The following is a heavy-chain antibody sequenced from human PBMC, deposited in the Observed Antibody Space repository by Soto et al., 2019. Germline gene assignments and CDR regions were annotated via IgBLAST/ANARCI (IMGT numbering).Heavy chain of an antibody. D-gene: IGHD4-17*01. CDR1: GGTFSSYT. CDR2: IIPILGIA. J-gene: IGHJ6*02. V-gene: IGHV1-69*08. CDR3: AGDGTGDYENYYYGMDV. Sequence: QVQLVQSGAEVKKPGSSVKVSCKASGGTFSSYTISWVRQAPGQELEWMGRIIPILGIANYAQKFQGRVTITADKSXSXXYMELSSLRSEDTAVYYCAGDGTGDYENYYYGMDVWGQGTTVTVSS.